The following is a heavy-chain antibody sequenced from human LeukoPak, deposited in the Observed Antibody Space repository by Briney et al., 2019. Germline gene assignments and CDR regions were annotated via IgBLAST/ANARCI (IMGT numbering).Heavy chain of an antibody. J-gene: IGHJ4*02. V-gene: IGHV4-59*12. Sequence: SGTLSLTCTVSVGSISSYYWSWIRQPPGKGLWWIGYIYYSGGTNYNPSLKSRVAISVDTTKNQFSLKLSSVTAADTAVYYCAKDRYSGYDYLFDNWGQGTLVTVSS. CDR1: VGSISSYY. CDR2: IYYSGGT. D-gene: IGHD5-12*01. CDR3: AKDRYSGYDYLFDN.